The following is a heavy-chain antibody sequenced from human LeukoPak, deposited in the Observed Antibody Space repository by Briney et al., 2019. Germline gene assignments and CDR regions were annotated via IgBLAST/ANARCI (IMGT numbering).Heavy chain of an antibody. D-gene: IGHD6-13*01. CDR1: GGTFSSYA. CDR2: IIPIFGTA. Sequence: SVKVSCKASGGTFSSYAISWVRQAPGQGLEWMGGIIPIFGTANYAQKFQDRVTITADKSTSTAYMELSSLRSEDTTVYYCARVAAAAGEDYYYYYMDVWGKGTTVTVSS. V-gene: IGHV1-69*06. J-gene: IGHJ6*03. CDR3: ARVAAAAGEDYYYYYMDV.